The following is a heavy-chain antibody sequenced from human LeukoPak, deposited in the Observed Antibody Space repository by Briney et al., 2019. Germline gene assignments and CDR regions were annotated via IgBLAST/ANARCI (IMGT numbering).Heavy chain of an antibody. CDR2: IYHSGST. Sequence: SETLPLTCAVSGYSISSGYYWGWIRQPPGKGLEWIGSIYHSGSTYYNPSLKSRVTISVDTSKNQFSLKLSSVTAADTAVYYCARQTLGYYFDYWGQGTLVTVSS. D-gene: IGHD6-25*01. CDR3: ARQTLGYYFDY. V-gene: IGHV4-38-2*01. J-gene: IGHJ4*02. CDR1: GYSISSGYY.